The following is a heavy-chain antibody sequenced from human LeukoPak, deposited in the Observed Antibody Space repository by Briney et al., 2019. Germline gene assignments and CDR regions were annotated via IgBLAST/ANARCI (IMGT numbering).Heavy chain of an antibody. D-gene: IGHD3-10*01. J-gene: IGHJ4*02. Sequence: SETLSLTCTVSGGSISSGGYYWSWIRQHPGKGLEWIGYIYYSGSAYYNPSLKSRVTISVDTSKNQFSLKLSSVTAADTAVYYCARGPYYYGSGSYLLKPYYFDYWGQGTLVTVSS. CDR2: IYYSGSA. CDR3: ARGPYYYGSGSYLLKPYYFDY. CDR1: GGSISSGGYY. V-gene: IGHV4-31*03.